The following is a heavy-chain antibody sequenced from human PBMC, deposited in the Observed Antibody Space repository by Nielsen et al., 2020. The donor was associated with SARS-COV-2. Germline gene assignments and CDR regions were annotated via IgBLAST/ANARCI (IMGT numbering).Heavy chain of an antibody. CDR2: MKPNSGNT. CDR1: GYTFTSYD. V-gene: IGHV1-8*01. Sequence: ASVKVSCKASGYTFTSYDIKWVRQATGQGLEWMGWMKPNSGNTGYAQKFQGRVTMTRNTSIITAYMELSSLRSEDTAVYYCARMGKYNWKYIHYYMDIWGKVTTVTVSS. J-gene: IGHJ6*03. D-gene: IGHD1-20*01. CDR3: ARMGKYNWKYIHYYMDI.